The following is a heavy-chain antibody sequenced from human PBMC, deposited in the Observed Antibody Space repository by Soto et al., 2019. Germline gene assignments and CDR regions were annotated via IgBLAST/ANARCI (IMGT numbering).Heavy chain of an antibody. V-gene: IGHV3-23*01. J-gene: IGHJ5*02. Sequence: EVQLLESGGGLVQPGGSLRLSCAASGFPFSSRAMSWVRQAPGKGLEWVSAISGSGTRTYYADSVKGRFPISRVTSKNTPYLQMTSLRADDTPVYYCAKWATYCSRADCRAWGQGTLVTVSS. CDR2: ISGSGTRT. CDR1: GFPFSSRA. D-gene: IGHD2-15*01. CDR3: AKWATYCSRADCRA.